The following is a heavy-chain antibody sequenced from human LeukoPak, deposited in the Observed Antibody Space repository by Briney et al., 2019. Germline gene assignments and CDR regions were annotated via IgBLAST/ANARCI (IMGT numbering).Heavy chain of an antibody. J-gene: IGHJ5*02. CDR3: ARDYDVLTAYPPTQLFDP. Sequence: SETLSLTCAVSGGSISSSNWWNWVRPPPGKGLEWIGEIYHSGSTNYNPSLKSRVTISVDTSKNQFSLKLNSVTAADTAVYYCARDYDVLTAYPPTQLFDPWGQGTLVTVSS. D-gene: IGHD3-9*01. CDR2: IYHSGST. CDR1: GGSISSSNW. V-gene: IGHV4-4*02.